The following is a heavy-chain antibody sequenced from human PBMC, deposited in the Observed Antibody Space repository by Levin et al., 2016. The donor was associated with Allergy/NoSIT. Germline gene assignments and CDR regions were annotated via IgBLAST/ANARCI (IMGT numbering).Heavy chain of an antibody. D-gene: IGHD2-8*01. Sequence: GGSLRLSCAASGFTFRNGWMSWVRQAPGKGLEWVGRIKSKIDGGTAEYAAPVQGRFIISRDDSRNMLYLQMNSLRIEDTAVYHCTTDPMYGVDWFDPWGRGTRVTVSS. V-gene: IGHV3-15*01. CDR2: IKSKIDGGTA. J-gene: IGHJ5*02. CDR1: GFTFRNGW. CDR3: TTDPMYGVDWFDP.